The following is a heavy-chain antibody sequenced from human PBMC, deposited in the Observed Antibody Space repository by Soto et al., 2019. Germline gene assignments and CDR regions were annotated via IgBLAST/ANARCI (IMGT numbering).Heavy chain of an antibody. J-gene: IGHJ4*02. D-gene: IGHD2-2*01. Sequence: GGSLRLSCAASGFTFSDSAMHWVRQASGKGLEWVGRIRSKTNSYATAYGESVKGRFTISRDDSKNTAYLQMDSLSTEDTAVYYCTRLECSSTSCSFYFDDWGQGTLVTVSS. CDR2: IRSKTNSYAT. CDR1: GFTFSDSA. V-gene: IGHV3-73*01. CDR3: TRLECSSTSCSFYFDD.